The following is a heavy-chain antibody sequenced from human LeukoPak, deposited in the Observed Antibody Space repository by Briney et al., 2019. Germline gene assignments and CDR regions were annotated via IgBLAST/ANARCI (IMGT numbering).Heavy chain of an antibody. CDR1: GGSISSGDYY. CDR3: ARLAYCGGDCYFMLDY. D-gene: IGHD2-21*02. Sequence: SETLSLTCTVSGGSISSGDYYWRWIRQPPGKGLEWIGYIYYSGSTYYNPSLKSRVTISVDTSKNQFSLKLSSVTAADTAVYYCARLAYCGGDCYFMLDYWGQGTLVTVSS. V-gene: IGHV4-30-4*01. CDR2: IYYSGST. J-gene: IGHJ4*02.